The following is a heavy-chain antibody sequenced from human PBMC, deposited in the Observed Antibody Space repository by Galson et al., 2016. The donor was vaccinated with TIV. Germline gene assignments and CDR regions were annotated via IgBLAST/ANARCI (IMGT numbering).Heavy chain of an antibody. Sequence: SVKVSCKASGYTFTRYYTHWVRQAPGQGLEWMGIINPTGGSTTYAQKFQGRLTMTRDTSTSTVYMELNSLRSEDTAVYYCAIGGQVQRFDPWGQGTRVTVSS. CDR1: GYTFTRYY. CDR3: AIGGQVQRFDP. CDR2: INPTGGST. V-gene: IGHV1-46*01. D-gene: IGHD3-10*01. J-gene: IGHJ5*02.